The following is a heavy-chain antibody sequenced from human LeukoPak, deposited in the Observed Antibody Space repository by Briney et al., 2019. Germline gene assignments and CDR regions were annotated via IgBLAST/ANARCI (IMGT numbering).Heavy chain of an antibody. J-gene: IGHJ3*02. CDR2: IYHSGST. CDR3: IRAFALDDYGDHNAFDI. D-gene: IGHD4-17*01. Sequence: SETLSLTCVVSGGSISCGSDYWSWIRQPPGKGLEWIGYIYHSGSTSYCPSLKSRVTISVDRAKNQFSLTLSSVTAGDTGVYYCIRAFALDDYGDHNAFDIWGQGTMVTVSS. V-gene: IGHV4-30-2*01. CDR1: GGSISCGSDY.